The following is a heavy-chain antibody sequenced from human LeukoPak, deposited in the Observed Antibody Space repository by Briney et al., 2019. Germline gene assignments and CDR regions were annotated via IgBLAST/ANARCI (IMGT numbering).Heavy chain of an antibody. J-gene: IGHJ4*02. D-gene: IGHD2-2*01. CDR3: ARGRSTEYYFDY. CDR1: GYTFTGYY. CDR2: INPNSGGT. Sequence: ASVKVSCKASGYTFTGYYMHWVRQAPGQGLEWMGWINPNSGGTNYAQKFQGRVTMTRDTSISTAYMELSRLRPDDTAVYYCARGRSTEYYFDYWGQGTLVTVSS. V-gene: IGHV1-2*02.